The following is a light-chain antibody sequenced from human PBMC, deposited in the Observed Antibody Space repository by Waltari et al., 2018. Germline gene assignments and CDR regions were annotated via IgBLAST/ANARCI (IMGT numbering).Light chain of an antibody. Sequence: EIVWTQSPGTLSLSPGERATHSCRASQSVSSSYLAWYQQKPGQAPRLLIYGASSRATGIPARFSGSRSGTDFTLTISSLEPEDFAVYYCQQYGSSPYTFGQGTTLEIK. V-gene: IGKV3-20*01. CDR1: QSVSSSY. CDR3: QQYGSSPYT. CDR2: GAS. J-gene: IGKJ2*01.